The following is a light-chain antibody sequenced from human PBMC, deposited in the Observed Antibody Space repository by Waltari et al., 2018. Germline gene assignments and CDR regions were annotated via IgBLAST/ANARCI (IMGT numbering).Light chain of an antibody. Sequence: SYELTQPPSVSVSPGQTASIPCSGAKLGDKYACWYQQKPGQSPVLVLYQDNKRPSGIPERFSGSNAGNTATLTISGTQAMDEADYYCQAWDSRTEVLGGGTKLTVL. J-gene: IGLJ2*01. CDR1: KLGDKY. V-gene: IGLV3-1*01. CDR2: QDN. CDR3: QAWDSRTEV.